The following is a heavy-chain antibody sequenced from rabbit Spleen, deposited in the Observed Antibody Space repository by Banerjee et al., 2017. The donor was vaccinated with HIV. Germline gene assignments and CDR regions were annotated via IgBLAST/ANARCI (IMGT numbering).Heavy chain of an antibody. D-gene: IGHD1-1*01. CDR2: IYSGSSGST. CDR3: ARLVSNNL. J-gene: IGHJ4*01. Sequence: QSLEESGGDLVKPGASLTLTCTASGFSFSSRYYMCWVRQAPGKGLEWIACIYSGSSGSTYYASWAKGRFTISKTSSTTVTLQMTSLTAADTATYFCARLVSNNLWGQGTLVTVS. CDR1: GFSFSSRYY. V-gene: IGHV1S40*01.